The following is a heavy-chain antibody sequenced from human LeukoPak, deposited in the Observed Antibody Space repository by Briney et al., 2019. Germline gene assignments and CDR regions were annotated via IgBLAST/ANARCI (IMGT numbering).Heavy chain of an antibody. Sequence: ASVKVSCKASGYTFTSYYIHWVRQAPGQGLEWMGIINPSGGSTIYAQNFQGRVTMTRDMSTFTVYMELSSLRSEDTAVYYCATSYSSSSRGMTDYWGQGTLVTVSS. J-gene: IGHJ4*02. D-gene: IGHD6-6*01. V-gene: IGHV1-46*01. CDR3: ATSYSSSSRGMTDY. CDR1: GYTFTSYY. CDR2: INPSGGST.